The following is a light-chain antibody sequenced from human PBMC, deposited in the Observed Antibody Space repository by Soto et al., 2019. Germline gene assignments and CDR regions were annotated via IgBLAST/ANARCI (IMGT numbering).Light chain of an antibody. CDR1: QSVSGSH. Sequence: EIVLTQSPGTRTLSPGESATLSCRASQSVSGSHLAWYQQKPGHPPKLLIYGASSRATGIPDRFTGFGSGIDFTLTISSLQSEDFAVYYCQQYNNWPPITFGQGTRLEI. CDR3: QQYNNWPPIT. J-gene: IGKJ5*01. V-gene: IGKV3-20*01. CDR2: GAS.